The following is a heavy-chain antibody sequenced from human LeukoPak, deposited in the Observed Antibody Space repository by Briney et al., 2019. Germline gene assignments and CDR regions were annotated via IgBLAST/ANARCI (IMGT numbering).Heavy chain of an antibody. V-gene: IGHV1-69-2*01. CDR1: GYTFTDYY. CDR3: AMTTVTTFWFDP. D-gene: IGHD4-17*01. J-gene: IGHJ5*02. Sequence: ASVKLSCKVSGYTFTDYYMHWVPQAPGKGLEWMGLVDPEDGETIYAEKFQGRVTITADTSTATAYMELSSLRSEDTAVYYCAMTTVTTFWFDPWGQGTLVTVSS. CDR2: VDPEDGET.